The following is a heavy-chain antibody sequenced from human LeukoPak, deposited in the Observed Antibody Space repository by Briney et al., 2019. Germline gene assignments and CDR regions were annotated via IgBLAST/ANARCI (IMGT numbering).Heavy chain of an antibody. CDR3: ARKEGGQLVNTRRWFDP. J-gene: IGHJ5*02. CDR2: INHSGTT. V-gene: IGHV4-34*01. Sequence: SETLSLPCAVYGGPFSDYYWSWIRQSPGKGLEWIGEINHSGTTHYNPSLKSRVTISVDTSKNQFSLKLRSVTAADTAVYYCARKEGGQLVNTRRWFDPWGQGTLVTVSS. D-gene: IGHD6-13*01. CDR1: GGPFSDYY.